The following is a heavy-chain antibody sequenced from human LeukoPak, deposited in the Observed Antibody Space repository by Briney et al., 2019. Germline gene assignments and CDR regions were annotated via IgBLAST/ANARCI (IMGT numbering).Heavy chain of an antibody. CDR1: GLILTNYA. D-gene: IGHD6-6*01. CDR3: AKGQERTRIAARPSALDF. CDR2: ISGSGATT. J-gene: IGHJ4*02. V-gene: IGHV3-23*01. Sequence: PGGSLRLSCTASGLILTNYAMTWVRQAPGKGLEWVSTISGSGATTYYADSVKGRFTISRENSKNTLYLQMSTLRAEDTATYYCAKGQERTRIAARPSALDFWGQGTLVTVSS.